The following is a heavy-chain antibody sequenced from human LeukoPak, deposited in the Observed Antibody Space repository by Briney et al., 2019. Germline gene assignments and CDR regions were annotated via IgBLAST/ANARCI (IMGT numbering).Heavy chain of an antibody. CDR3: ARAPHDYDILTGYYAVGRFDP. CDR1: GGTISSYY. J-gene: IGHJ5*02. D-gene: IGHD3-9*01. V-gene: IGHV4-59*01. CDR2: IYDSGTT. Sequence: SETLSLSCTVSGGTISSYYWSWIRQPPGKGLEWIGCIYDSGTTHYNPSLKSRATISLDTSRNQFSLKLSSVTAADTAVYYCARAPHDYDILTGYYAVGRFDPWGQGTLVAVSS.